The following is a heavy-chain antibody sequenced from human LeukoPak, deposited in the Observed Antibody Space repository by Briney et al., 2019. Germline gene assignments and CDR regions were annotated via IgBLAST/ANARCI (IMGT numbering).Heavy chain of an antibody. CDR1: GGSISSGGYY. D-gene: IGHD3-3*02. CDR3: AADLQAFAFDI. V-gene: IGHV4-31*03. J-gene: IGHJ3*02. CDR2: IYYSGST. Sequence: SETLSLTCTVSGGSISSGGYYWSWIRQHPGKGLEWIGYIYYSGSTFHNPSLKSRVTISVDTSKNQFSLKLNSVTAADTAVYYCAADLQAFAFDIWGQGTMVTVSS.